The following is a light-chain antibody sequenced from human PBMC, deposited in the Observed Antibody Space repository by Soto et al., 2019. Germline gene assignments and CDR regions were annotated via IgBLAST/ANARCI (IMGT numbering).Light chain of an antibody. J-gene: IGKJ2*01. CDR2: HAS. V-gene: IGKV1-33*01. CDR1: QDISNY. Sequence: DIQMTQSPPSLSASVGDRVTITCRASQDISNYLNWYQQKPGKAPKLLIYHASNLETGVPSRFSGSGFGTDFSFTISSLQPEDIATYYCQQYDSLPMYTFGQGTKLEIK. CDR3: QQYDSLPMYT.